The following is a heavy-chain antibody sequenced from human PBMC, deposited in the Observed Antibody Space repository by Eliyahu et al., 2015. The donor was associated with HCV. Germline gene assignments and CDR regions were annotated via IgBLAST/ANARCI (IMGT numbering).Heavy chain of an antibody. CDR2: IKSDGTTT. V-gene: IGHV3-74*01. CDR3: VTGDSTGH. J-gene: IGHJ4*02. D-gene: IGHD3-22*01. Sequence: DVHLLESGGGLVQPGGSLRLSCAVSGFPIANYWMHWVRHPPGKGLYWVSRIKSDGTTTNYGDSVKGRFTISRDNAKNTLYLQMNSLRAEDTAVYYCVTGDSTGHWGQGVLVTVSS. CDR1: GFPIANYW.